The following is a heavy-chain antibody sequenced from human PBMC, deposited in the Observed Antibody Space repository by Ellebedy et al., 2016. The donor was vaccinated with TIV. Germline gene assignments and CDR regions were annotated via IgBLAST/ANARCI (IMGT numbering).Heavy chain of an antibody. V-gene: IGHV1-2*02. J-gene: IGHJ3*01. CDR2: INPNNGVT. CDR3: AREAAIQLWLRDALDL. CDR1: GFTFRVVPY. D-gene: IGHD5-18*01. Sequence: ASVKVSCXTSGFTFRVVPYIHWVRQAPGQRPEWMGCINPNNGVTNYAPKFRGRVTMTRDTSINTVYLDLNTLSSDDTAVYYCAREAAIQLWLRDALDLWGQGTVVIVSS.